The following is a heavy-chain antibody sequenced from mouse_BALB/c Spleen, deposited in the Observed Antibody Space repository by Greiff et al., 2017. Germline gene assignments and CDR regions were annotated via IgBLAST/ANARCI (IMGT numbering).Heavy chain of an antibody. CDR3: ARGGTNAY. Sequence: VQLQQSGAELVKPGASVKLSCTASGFNIKDTYMHWVKQRPGQGLEWIGRIDPANGNTKYDPKFQGKATITADTSSNTAYMQLSSLTSEDTAVYFCARGGTNAYWGQGTLVTVSA. J-gene: IGHJ3*01. D-gene: IGHD4-1*01. CDR1: GFNIKDTY. V-gene: IGHV14-3*02. CDR2: IDPANGNT.